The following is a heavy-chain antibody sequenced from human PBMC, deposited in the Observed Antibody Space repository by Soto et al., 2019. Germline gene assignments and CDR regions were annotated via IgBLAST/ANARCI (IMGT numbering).Heavy chain of an antibody. V-gene: IGHV1-18*01. D-gene: IGHD3-3*01. J-gene: IGHJ6*02. CDR2: ISAYNGNT. CDR3: ARDGVWIFGVVTNYYYGMDV. Sequence: ASVKVSCKASGYTFTSYGISWVRQAPGQGLEWMGWISAYNGNTNHAQKLQGRVTMTTDTSTSTAYMELRSPRSDDTAVYYCARDGVWIFGVVTNYYYGMDVWGQGTTVTVSS. CDR1: GYTFTSYG.